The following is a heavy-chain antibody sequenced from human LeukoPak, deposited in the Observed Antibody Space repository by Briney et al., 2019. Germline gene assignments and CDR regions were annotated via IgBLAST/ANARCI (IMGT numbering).Heavy chain of an antibody. CDR1: GFIFSNYG. Sequence: GGSLRLSCAASGFIFSNYGMNWVRQAPGKGLECVSAISGSGGNTYYADSVSGRFTISRDNSKNTLYLQMNSLRAEDTAVYYCATVMFAAGTQYYYYYMDVWGKGTTVTVSS. J-gene: IGHJ6*03. V-gene: IGHV3-23*01. CDR3: ATVMFAAGTQYYYYYMDV. D-gene: IGHD6-13*01. CDR2: ISGSGGNT.